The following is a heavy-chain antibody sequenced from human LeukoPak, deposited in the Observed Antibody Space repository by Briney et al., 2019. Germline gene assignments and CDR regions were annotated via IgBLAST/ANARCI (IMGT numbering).Heavy chain of an antibody. Sequence: GESLKISCKGSGYIFTNYWFGWVRQMPGKGLEWMGIIYPADSNFRYSPSFRGQVTISADKSTSTAYLQWSSLKASDTAMYYCARHNASGNFFDFWGQGTLVTVSS. CDR2: IYPADSNF. V-gene: IGHV5-51*01. CDR1: GYIFTNYW. D-gene: IGHD3-10*01. J-gene: IGHJ4*02. CDR3: ARHNASGNFFDF.